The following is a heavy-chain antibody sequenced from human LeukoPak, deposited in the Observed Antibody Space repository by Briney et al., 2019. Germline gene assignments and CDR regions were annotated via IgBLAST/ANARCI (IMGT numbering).Heavy chain of an antibody. CDR3: TRRGGSGRAFDY. CDR1: GASISGGTYY. Sequence: SETLSLTCSVSGASISGGTYYWGWIRQPPGKGLEWIGSIYYTGSTYDNPSLKSRVTISVDTSKNQFSLKLSSVTAADTAAYYCTRRGGSGRAFDYWGQGTLVTVSS. CDR2: IYYTGST. J-gene: IGHJ4*02. V-gene: IGHV4-39*01. D-gene: IGHD1-26*01.